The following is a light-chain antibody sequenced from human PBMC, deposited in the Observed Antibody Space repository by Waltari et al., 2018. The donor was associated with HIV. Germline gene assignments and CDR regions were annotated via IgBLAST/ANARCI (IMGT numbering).Light chain of an antibody. V-gene: IGKV1-8*01. CDR3: QHFNSVPYT. J-gene: IGKJ2*01. CDR1: QSVYNF. Sequence: AIQLTQSPSSLSASPGDRVVLTCRASQSVYNFLAWYQQKPGAAPRLLIYSVSSLHPGVPSRFSGSGSGTEFALTISSLQSEDFATYYCQHFNSVPYTFGQGTKVELK. CDR2: SVS.